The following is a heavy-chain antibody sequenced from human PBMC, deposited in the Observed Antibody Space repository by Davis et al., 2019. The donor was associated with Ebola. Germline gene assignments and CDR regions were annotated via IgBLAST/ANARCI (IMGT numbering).Heavy chain of an antibody. CDR2: VYIGDDT. Sequence: GESLKISCAASGFTVSSHHINWVRQAPGKGLEWVSVVYIGDDTFYADSVRGRFTISRDNSKNTLYLQMNSLRAEDTAVYYCARDYQIRDFWGGHDHYYGMDVWGKGTTVIVSS. V-gene: IGHV3-53*01. D-gene: IGHD3-3*01. CDR1: GFTVSSHH. CDR3: ARDYQIRDFWGGHDHYYGMDV. J-gene: IGHJ6*04.